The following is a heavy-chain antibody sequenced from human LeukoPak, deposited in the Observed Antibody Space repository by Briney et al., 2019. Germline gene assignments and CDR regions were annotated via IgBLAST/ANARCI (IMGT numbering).Heavy chain of an antibody. CDR1: GFTFDDFG. J-gene: IGHJ4*02. CDR2: INWNGGST. V-gene: IGHV3-20*01. D-gene: IGHD2-2*01. CDR3: ARGFYQLVDY. Sequence: GGALRLSCAASGFTFDDFGMSWGRQAPGKGVEWVSGINWNGGSTGYADSVKGRFTISRDNAKNSLYLQMNSLRAEDTALYHCARGFYQLVDYWGQGTLVTVSS.